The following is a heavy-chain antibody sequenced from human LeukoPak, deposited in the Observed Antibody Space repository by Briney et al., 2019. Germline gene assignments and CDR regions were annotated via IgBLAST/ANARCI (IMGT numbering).Heavy chain of an antibody. D-gene: IGHD5-24*01. Sequence: SETLSLTCTVSGGSISSYYWSWIRQPPGKGLEWIGYIYYSGSTYYNPSLKSRVTIYVDTSKNQFSLKLSSVTAADTAVYYCARGRRDGYNLEYFDKWGQGTLVTVSS. CDR1: GGSISSYY. V-gene: IGHV4-59*04. J-gene: IGHJ4*02. CDR2: IYYSGST. CDR3: ARGRRDGYNLEYFDK.